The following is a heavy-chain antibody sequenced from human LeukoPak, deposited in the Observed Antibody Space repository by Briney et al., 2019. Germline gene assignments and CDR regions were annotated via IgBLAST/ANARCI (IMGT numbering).Heavy chain of an antibody. CDR2: ISSSTI. J-gene: IGHJ3*02. Sequence: GGSLRLSCAASGFTFSSYSMNWVRQAPGKGLEWVSYISSSTIYYADSVKGRFTISRDNPKNSLYLQMNSLRDEDTAVYYCARDYYDRTGYHDAFDIWGQGTMVTVSS. CDR1: GFTFSSYS. CDR3: ARDYYDRTGYHDAFDI. D-gene: IGHD3-22*01. V-gene: IGHV3-48*02.